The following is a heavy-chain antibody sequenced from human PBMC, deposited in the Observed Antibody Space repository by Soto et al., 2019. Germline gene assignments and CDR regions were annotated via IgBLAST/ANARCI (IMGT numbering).Heavy chain of an antibody. CDR1: GFTFSSYA. D-gene: IGHD1-20*01. CDR3: AKDLSPLTGSDCAY. V-gene: IGHV3-23*01. CDR2: ISGSGGST. J-gene: IGHJ4*02. Sequence: EVQLLESGGGLVQPGGSLRLSCAASGFTFSSYAMSWVRQAPGKGLEWVSAISGSGGSTYYAGSVKGRFTISRDNSKNTLYLHMNRLRAEDTAVYYCAKDLSPLTGSDCAYWGQGTLVTVSS.